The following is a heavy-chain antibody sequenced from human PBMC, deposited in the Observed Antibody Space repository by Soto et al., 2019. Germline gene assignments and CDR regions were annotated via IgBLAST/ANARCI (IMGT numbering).Heavy chain of an antibody. Sequence: SVKVSCKASGGTFSSYAISWVRQAPGQGLEWMGGIIPIFGTANYAQKFQGRVTITADESTSTAYMELSSLRSEDTAVYYCARVITAVAGFDYWGQGTLVTVSS. D-gene: IGHD6-19*01. CDR2: IIPIFGTA. CDR1: GGTFSSYA. V-gene: IGHV1-69*13. J-gene: IGHJ4*02. CDR3: ARVITAVAGFDY.